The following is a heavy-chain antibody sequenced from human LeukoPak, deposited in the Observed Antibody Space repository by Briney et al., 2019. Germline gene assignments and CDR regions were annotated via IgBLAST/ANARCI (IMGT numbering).Heavy chain of an antibody. V-gene: IGHV5-10-1*04. CDR1: GYSFTTYW. J-gene: IGHJ4*02. CDR2: IDPSDSYT. CDR3: ARLERGGIDY. D-gene: IGHD1-1*01. Sequence: GESLKISCKGSGYSFTTYWTTWVRQMPGRGLEWMGRIDPSDSYTNYSPSFQGQVTISADKSISTAYLQWSSLKASDTAMYYCARLERGGIDYWGQGTLVTVSS.